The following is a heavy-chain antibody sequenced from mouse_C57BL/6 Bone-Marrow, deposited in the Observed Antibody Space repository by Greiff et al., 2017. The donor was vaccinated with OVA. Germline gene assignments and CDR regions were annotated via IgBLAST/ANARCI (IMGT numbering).Heavy chain of an antibody. CDR1: GYTFTSYG. Sequence: QVQLQQSGAELARPGASVKLSCKASGYTFTSYGISWVKQRTGQGLEWIGEIYPRSGNTYYNEKFKGKATLTADKSSSTAYMELRSLTSEDSAVYFCARHQVYYGSSYGWYFDVWGTGTTVTVSS. CDR2: IYPRSGNT. CDR3: ARHQVYYGSSYGWYFDV. V-gene: IGHV1-81*01. J-gene: IGHJ1*03. D-gene: IGHD1-1*01.